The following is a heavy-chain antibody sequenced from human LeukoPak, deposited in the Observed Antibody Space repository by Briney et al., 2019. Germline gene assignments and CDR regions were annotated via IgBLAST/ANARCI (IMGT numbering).Heavy chain of an antibody. CDR3: ARGGYIDY. J-gene: IGHJ4*02. V-gene: IGHV3-30*03. D-gene: IGHD3-16*01. CDR1: GFTFSSYV. Sequence: PGGSLRLSCAASGFTFSSYVMSWVRQAPGKGLEWLAVISYDGSNKNYADSVKGRFTISRDNSKNTLYLQMNSLRVEDTTVYYCARGGYIDYWGQGTLVTVSS. CDR2: ISYDGSNK.